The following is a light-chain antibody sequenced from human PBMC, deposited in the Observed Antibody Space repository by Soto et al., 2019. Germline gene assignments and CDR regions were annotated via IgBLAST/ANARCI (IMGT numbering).Light chain of an antibody. V-gene: IGLV4-69*02. Sequence: QPVLTQSPSASASLGASVNLTCTLTSGHSTYAIAWHQQQPEKGPRFLMRLNSDGSHSKGDGIPNRFSGSSSGAERYLTISSLQSEDEADYYCQTWGRGIVVCGGGTKLTVL. CDR1: SGHSTYA. CDR2: LNSDGSH. CDR3: QTWGRGIVV. J-gene: IGLJ2*01.